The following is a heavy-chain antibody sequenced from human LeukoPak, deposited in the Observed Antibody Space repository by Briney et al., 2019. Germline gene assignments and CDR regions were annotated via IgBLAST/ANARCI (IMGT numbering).Heavy chain of an antibody. D-gene: IGHD1-26*01. V-gene: IGHV1-2*02. Sequence: ASVKVSCKASGCTFTGYYIHWVRQAPGQGPEWVGWVNPNTGATNYAQTFQGRVTMTSDTAINTAFVALSSLRSDDTAVYYCARAEGILATFHYWGQGPLVPVSS. CDR3: ARAEGILATFHY. CDR1: GCTFTGYY. CDR2: VNPNTGAT. J-gene: IGHJ4*02.